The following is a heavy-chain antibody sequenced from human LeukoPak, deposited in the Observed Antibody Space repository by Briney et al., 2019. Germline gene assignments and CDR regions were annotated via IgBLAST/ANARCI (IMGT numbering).Heavy chain of an antibody. J-gene: IGHJ6*02. D-gene: IGHD3-10*01. CDR3: ARAPDYYGSGSYSSNYYYYYGMDV. Sequence: PSETLSLTCTVSGGSVSSGSYYWSWIRQPPGKGLEWIGYIYYSRSTNYNPSLKSRVTISVDTSKNQFSLKLSSVTAADTAVYYCARAPDYYGSGSYSSNYYYYYGMDVWGQGTTVTVSS. V-gene: IGHV4-61*01. CDR1: GGSVSSGSYY. CDR2: IYYSRST.